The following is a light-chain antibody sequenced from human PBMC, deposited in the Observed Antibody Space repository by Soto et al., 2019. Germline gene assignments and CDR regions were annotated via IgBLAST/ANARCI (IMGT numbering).Light chain of an antibody. Sequence: EIVLTQSPGILSLSPGERATLSCRASQSVSSNYLVWFQQKPGQAPRLVIYDASTRATGIPDRFSGSGSGTDFTLTISGLEPEDFAVYYCYQFGRAPLTFGGGTKVKIK. CDR1: QSVSSNY. J-gene: IGKJ4*01. CDR2: DAS. V-gene: IGKV3-20*01. CDR3: YQFGRAPLT.